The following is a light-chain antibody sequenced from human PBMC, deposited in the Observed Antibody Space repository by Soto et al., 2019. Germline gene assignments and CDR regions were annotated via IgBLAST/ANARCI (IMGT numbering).Light chain of an antibody. CDR3: QQYGSSPLT. CDR1: QSISTNY. Sequence: EIVLTQSTGTLSLSPGERATLSCRASQSISTNYLVWYQQKPGQAPRLLIYDASSRATGIPDRFSGSGSGTDFTLTISRLEPEDLAVYYCQQYGSSPLTFGGGTKVEIK. CDR2: DAS. V-gene: IGKV3-20*01. J-gene: IGKJ4*01.